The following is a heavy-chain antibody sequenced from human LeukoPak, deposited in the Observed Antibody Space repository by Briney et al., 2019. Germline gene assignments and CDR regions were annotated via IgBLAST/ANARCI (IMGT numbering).Heavy chain of an antibody. J-gene: IGHJ4*02. Sequence: PGGSLRLSCEGSGFTFSRYAMSWVRQAPGKGLEWVSSISSLGPDTYFADSVKGRFTISRDNSKNTLYLQMNSLRVEDTAVYYCAKEGNTIRGGADYWGQGTLVTVSS. V-gene: IGHV3-23*01. CDR2: ISSLGPDT. CDR3: AKEGNTIRGGADY. CDR1: GFTFSRYA. D-gene: IGHD2-21*01.